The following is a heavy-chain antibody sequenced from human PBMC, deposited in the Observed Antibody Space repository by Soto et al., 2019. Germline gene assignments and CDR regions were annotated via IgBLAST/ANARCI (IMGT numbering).Heavy chain of an antibody. CDR2: ISYDGSNK. Sequence: GGSLRLSCAASGFTFSSYGVHWVRQAQGKGLEWVAVISYDGSNKYYADSVKGRFTISRDNSKNTLYLQMNSLRAEDTAVYYCAKPHEIVVDSFAPLFDYWGQGTLVTVSS. CDR3: AKPHEIVVDSFAPLFDY. V-gene: IGHV3-30-3*02. J-gene: IGHJ4*02. D-gene: IGHD2-2*01. CDR1: GFTFSSYG.